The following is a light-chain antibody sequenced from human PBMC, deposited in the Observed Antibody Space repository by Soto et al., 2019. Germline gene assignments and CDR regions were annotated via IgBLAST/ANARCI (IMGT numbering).Light chain of an antibody. CDR2: AAS. CDR3: QQYNSYPWT. CDR1: QGISSY. V-gene: IGKV1-8*01. J-gene: IGKJ1*01. Sequence: AIRMTQSPSSFSASTGDRVTITCRASQGISSYLAWYQQKRGKAPKLLISAASTLQSGVPSRFSGRGSGTDFTLTISCLQSADFVTYYFQQYNSYPWTFSQGTKGEIK.